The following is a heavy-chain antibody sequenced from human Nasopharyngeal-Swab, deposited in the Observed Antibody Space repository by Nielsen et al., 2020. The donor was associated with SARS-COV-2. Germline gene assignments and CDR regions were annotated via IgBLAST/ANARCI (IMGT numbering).Heavy chain of an antibody. J-gene: IGHJ3*02. V-gene: IGHV3-11*04. D-gene: IGHD6-6*01. CDR3: AHSSLSAFDI. Sequence: WIRQPPGKGLEWVSYISSSGSTIYYADSVKGRFTISRDNAKNSLYLQMNSLRAEGTAVYYCAHSSLSAFDIWGQGTMGTVSS. CDR2: ISSSGSTI.